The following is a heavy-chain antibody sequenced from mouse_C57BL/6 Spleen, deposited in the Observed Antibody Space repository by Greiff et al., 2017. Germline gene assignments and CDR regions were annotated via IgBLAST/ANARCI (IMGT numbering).Heavy chain of an antibody. D-gene: IGHD1-1*02. J-gene: IGHJ2*01. CDR2: INPSNGGT. V-gene: IGHV1-53*01. CDR3: TRGGGYYFDD. CDR1: GYTFTSYW. Sequence: QVQLKESGTELVKPGASVKLSCKASGYTFTSYWMHWVKQRPGQGLEWIGNINPSNGGTNYNEKLKSKATLTVDKSSSAACMLLSSLTSEDSAVYYCTRGGGYYFDDWGQGTTLTVSS.